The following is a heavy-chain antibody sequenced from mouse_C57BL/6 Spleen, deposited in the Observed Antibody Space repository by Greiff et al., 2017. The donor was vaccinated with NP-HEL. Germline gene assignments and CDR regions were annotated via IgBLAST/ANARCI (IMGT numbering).Heavy chain of an antibody. CDR2: IDPSDSET. CDR3: ARSYDYDPWFAY. D-gene: IGHD2-4*01. Sequence: VQLQQPGAELVRPGSSVKLSCKASGYTFTSYWMHWVKQRPIQGLEWIGNIDPSDSETHYNQKFKDKATLTVDKSSSTAYMQLSSLTSEDSAVYYCARSYDYDPWFAYWGQGTLVTVSA. CDR1: GYTFTSYW. V-gene: IGHV1-52*01. J-gene: IGHJ3*01.